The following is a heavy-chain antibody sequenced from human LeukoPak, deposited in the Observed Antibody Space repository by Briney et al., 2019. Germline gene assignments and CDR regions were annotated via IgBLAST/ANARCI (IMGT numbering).Heavy chain of an antibody. CDR3: ARGLLYPDAFDI. J-gene: IGHJ3*02. D-gene: IGHD2-2*02. V-gene: IGHV4-59*01. Sequence: SETLSLTCTVSGGSISSYYWSWIRQPPGKGLEWIGYIYYSGSTNYNPSLKSRVTLSVDTSKNQFSLKLSSVTAADTAVCYCARGLLYPDAFDIWGQGTMVTVSS. CDR2: IYYSGST. CDR1: GGSISSYY.